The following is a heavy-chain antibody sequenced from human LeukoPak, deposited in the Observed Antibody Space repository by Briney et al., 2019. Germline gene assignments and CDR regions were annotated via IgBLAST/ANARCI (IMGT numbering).Heavy chain of an antibody. CDR1: GGTFSSYA. J-gene: IGHJ3*02. V-gene: IGHV1-69*13. Sequence: SVKVSCKAPGGTFSSYAISWVRQAPGQGLEWMGGIIPIFGTANYAQKFQGRVTITADESTSTAYMELSSLRSEDTAVYYCARETKYYYDSSGYYPDAFDIWGQGTMVTVSS. CDR2: IIPIFGTA. D-gene: IGHD3-22*01. CDR3: ARETKYYYDSSGYYPDAFDI.